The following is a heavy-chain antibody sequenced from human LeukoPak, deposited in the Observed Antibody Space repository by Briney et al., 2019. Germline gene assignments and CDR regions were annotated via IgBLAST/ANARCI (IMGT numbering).Heavy chain of an antibody. J-gene: IGHJ5*02. Sequence: ASVKVSCKASGYTFTGYYMHWVRQAPGQGLEWMGWINPNSGGTNYAQKFQGRVTMTRDTSISTAYMELSRLRSDDTAVYYCARDIVVPAADRNWIDPWGQGTLVTVSS. V-gene: IGHV1-2*02. D-gene: IGHD2-2*01. CDR3: ARDIVVPAADRNWIDP. CDR1: GYTFTGYY. CDR2: INPNSGGT.